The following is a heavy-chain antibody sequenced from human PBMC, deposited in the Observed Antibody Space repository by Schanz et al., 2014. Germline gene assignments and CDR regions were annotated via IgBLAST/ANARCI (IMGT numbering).Heavy chain of an antibody. Sequence: QVHLVQSGAEVKKPGSSVKVSCKASGGTFSSDTFSWVRQAPGQGLEWMGRIVPIAGITNYAQRFQGRVTITADKSSDTAYMELSSLRSEDTAVYYCARLGTGMAVAGSVIDSYYYYMDVWGRGTTVTVPS. J-gene: IGHJ6*03. CDR2: IVPIAGIT. D-gene: IGHD6-19*01. V-gene: IGHV1-69*02. CDR3: ARLGTGMAVAGSVIDSYYYYMDV. CDR1: GGTFSSDT.